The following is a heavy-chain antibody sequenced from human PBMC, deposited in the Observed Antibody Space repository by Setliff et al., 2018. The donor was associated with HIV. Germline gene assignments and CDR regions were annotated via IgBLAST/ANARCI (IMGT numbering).Heavy chain of an antibody. CDR1: GGSISSYY. V-gene: IGHV4-59*08. D-gene: IGHD2-2*01. J-gene: IGHJ4*02. CDR2: IYHSGST. CDR3: ARRNVVVPAALDC. Sequence: SETLSLTCAVSGGSISSYYWSWIRQPPGKGLEWIGYIYHSGSTYYNPSLKSRVTISVDTSKNQFSLKLSSVTAADTAVYYCARRNVVVPAALDCWGQGTLVTVSS.